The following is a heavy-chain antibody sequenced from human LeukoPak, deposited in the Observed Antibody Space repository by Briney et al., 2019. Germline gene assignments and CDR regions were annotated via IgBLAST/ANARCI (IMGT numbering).Heavy chain of an antibody. J-gene: IGHJ4*02. Sequence: PGGSLRLSCAASGFTFSSYWKSWVRQAPGKGLEWVANIKQDGSEKYYVDSVKGRFTISRDNAKNSLYLQMNSLRAEDTAVYYCARDPKPYCSGGSCYHDYWGQGTLVTVSS. CDR1: GFTFSSYW. CDR2: IKQDGSEK. D-gene: IGHD2-15*01. V-gene: IGHV3-7*01. CDR3: ARDPKPYCSGGSCYHDY.